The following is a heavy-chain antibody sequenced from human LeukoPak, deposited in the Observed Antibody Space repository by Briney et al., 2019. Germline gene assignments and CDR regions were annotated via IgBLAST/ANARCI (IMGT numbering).Heavy chain of an antibody. J-gene: IGHJ4*02. CDR1: GGSISSYY. CDR2: IYYSGST. V-gene: IGHV4-59*01. Sequence: SETLSLTCTVSGGSISSYYWSWIRQPPGKGLEWIGYIYYSGSTNYNPSLKSRVTISVDTSKNQFSLKLSSVTAADTAVYYCARVERRRMAFDYWGQGTLVTVSS. CDR3: ARVERRRMAFDY. D-gene: IGHD1-1*01.